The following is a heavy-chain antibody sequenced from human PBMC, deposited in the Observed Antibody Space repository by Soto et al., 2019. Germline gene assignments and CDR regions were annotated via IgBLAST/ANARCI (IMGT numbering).Heavy chain of an antibody. Sequence: PGESLKISCKGSGYSFTSYWIGWVRQMPGKGLEWMGIIYPGDSDTRYSPSFQGQVTISADKSISTAYLQWSSLKASDTAMYYCASQSSYYDFWSGTPESAFDIWGQGTMVTVSS. D-gene: IGHD3-3*01. J-gene: IGHJ3*02. CDR1: GYSFTSYW. CDR3: ASQSSYYDFWSGTPESAFDI. CDR2: IYPGDSDT. V-gene: IGHV5-51*01.